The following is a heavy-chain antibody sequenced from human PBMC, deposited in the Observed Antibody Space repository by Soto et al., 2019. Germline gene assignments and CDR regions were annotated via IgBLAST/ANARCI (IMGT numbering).Heavy chain of an antibody. D-gene: IGHD5-18*01. CDR1: GGSISSSSYY. Sequence: SETLSLTCTVSGGSISSSSYYWGWIRQPPGKGQEWIGSIYYSGSTYYNTSLKSRVTKSVDTSKNQYSLKLSSVTAAFTFVYFCACIFSGGYGYGFYYYGMDVWGQGTTVT. J-gene: IGHJ6*02. V-gene: IGHV4-39*01. CDR2: IYYSGST. CDR3: ACIFSGGYGYGFYYYGMDV.